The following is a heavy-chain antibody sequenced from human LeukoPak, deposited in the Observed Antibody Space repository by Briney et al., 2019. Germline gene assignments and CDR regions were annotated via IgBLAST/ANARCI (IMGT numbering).Heavy chain of an antibody. CDR2: IIPIFGTA. D-gene: IGHD4-17*01. Sequence: SVKVSCKASGGTFSSYAISWVRQAPGQGLEWMGRIIPIFGTANYAQKFQGRVTITTDESTSTAYMDPSKLRADDTAVYYCAREGGDYSTCFQHWGQGTLVTVFS. CDR3: AREGGDYSTCFQH. CDR1: GGTFSSYA. J-gene: IGHJ1*01. V-gene: IGHV1-69*05.